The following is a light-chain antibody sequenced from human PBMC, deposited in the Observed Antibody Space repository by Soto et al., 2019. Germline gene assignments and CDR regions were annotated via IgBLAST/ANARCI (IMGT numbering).Light chain of an antibody. J-gene: IGKJ4*01. V-gene: IGKV3-15*01. CDR1: QSVSSN. CDR2: GAS. CDR3: QQYNNWPPLT. Sequence: EIVMTQSPATLSASPGERATLSCRASQSVSSNLAWYQQKPGQAPRLLIYGASTRATGIPARFSGSGSGTEFTLTISSLQSEDFAGYYCQQYNNWPPLTFGGGTKVEIK.